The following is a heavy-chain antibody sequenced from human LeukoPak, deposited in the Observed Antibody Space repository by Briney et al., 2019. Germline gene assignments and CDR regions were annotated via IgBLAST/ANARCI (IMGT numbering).Heavy chain of an antibody. CDR3: ARDNGRSSGWYYYLEY. V-gene: IGHV3-53*01. CDR2: ICSGGGT. CDR1: GFTVSSNY. D-gene: IGHD6-19*01. Sequence: PGGSLRLSCAASGFTVSSNYMTWVRQAPGKGLEWVSVICSGGGTSYADSVKGRFTISRDNSKNTLYLQMNSLRAEDTAVYYCARDNGRSSGWYYYLEYWGQGTLVTVSS. J-gene: IGHJ4*02.